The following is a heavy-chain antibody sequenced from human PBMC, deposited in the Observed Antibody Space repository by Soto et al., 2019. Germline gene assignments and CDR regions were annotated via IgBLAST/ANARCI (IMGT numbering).Heavy chain of an antibody. Sequence: SETLSLTCTVSGGSISSYYWSWIRQPPGKGLEWIGYIYYSGSTNYNPSLKSRVTISVDTSKNQFSLKLSSVTAADTAVYYCARFLSAVAGFDYFDYWGQGTLVTVSS. CDR1: GGSISSYY. CDR2: IYYSGST. CDR3: ARFLSAVAGFDYFDY. D-gene: IGHD6-19*01. J-gene: IGHJ4*02. V-gene: IGHV4-59*08.